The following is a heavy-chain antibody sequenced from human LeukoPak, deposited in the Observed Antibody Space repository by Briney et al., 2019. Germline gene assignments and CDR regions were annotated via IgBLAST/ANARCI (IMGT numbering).Heavy chain of an antibody. Sequence: PGGSLRLSCAASGFTFSSYWMSWVRQAPGKGLEWVANIKQDGSEKYYVDSVKGRFTISRDNAKNSLYLQMNNLRAEDTAVYYCARLKLLWSNYFDYWGQGTLVTVSS. CDR3: ARLKLLWSNYFDY. CDR2: IKQDGSEK. D-gene: IGHD2-2*01. CDR1: GFTFSSYW. V-gene: IGHV3-7*01. J-gene: IGHJ4*02.